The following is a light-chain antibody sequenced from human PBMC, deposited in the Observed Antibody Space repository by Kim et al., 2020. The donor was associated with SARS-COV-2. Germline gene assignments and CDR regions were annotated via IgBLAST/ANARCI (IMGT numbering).Light chain of an antibody. J-gene: IGLJ2*01. Sequence: QGQTARITCSGDALPKKYAYWYQQKSGQAPVLVMYQDNKRPSGIPERFSGSSSGTMATLTISGAQVEDEADYYCYSTDSSGNHRVFGGGTQLTVL. CDR2: QDN. CDR3: YSTDSSGNHRV. CDR1: ALPKKY. V-gene: IGLV3-10*01.